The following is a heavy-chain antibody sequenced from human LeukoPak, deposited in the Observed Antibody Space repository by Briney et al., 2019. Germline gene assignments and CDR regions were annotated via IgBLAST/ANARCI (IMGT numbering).Heavy chain of an antibody. D-gene: IGHD3-9*01. CDR1: GGSVNTTPYY. J-gene: IGHJ5*01. Sequence: KPSETLSLTCTVSGGSVNTTPYYWAWIRQPPGKGLEWIGNVYSTGTTYYNASLRSRATISVDTSKNQFSLNLNSVTAADTAIYFCARLPTGYPNWFVSWGQGILVTVSS. V-gene: IGHV4-39*01. CDR3: ARLPTGYPNWFVS. CDR2: VYSTGTT.